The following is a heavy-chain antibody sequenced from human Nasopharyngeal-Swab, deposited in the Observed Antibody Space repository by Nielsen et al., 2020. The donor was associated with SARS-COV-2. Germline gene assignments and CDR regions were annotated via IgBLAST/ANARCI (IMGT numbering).Heavy chain of an antibody. V-gene: IGHV1-46*01. D-gene: IGHD2-15*01. J-gene: IGHJ4*02. Sequence: ASVKVSCKASGYTFTSYYMHWVRQAPGQGLEWMGIINPSGGSTSYAQKFQGRVTMTRDTSTSTVYMELSSLRSEDTAAYYCARPSGGWYSDYWGQGTLVTVSS. CDR2: INPSGGST. CDR1: GYTFTSYY. CDR3: ARPSGGWYSDY.